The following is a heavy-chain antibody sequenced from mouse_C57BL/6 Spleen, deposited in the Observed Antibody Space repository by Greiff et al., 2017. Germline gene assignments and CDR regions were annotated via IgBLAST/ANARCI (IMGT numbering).Heavy chain of an antibody. D-gene: IGHD3-2*02. V-gene: IGHV1-26*01. CDR1: GYTFTDYY. CDR2: INPNNGGT. CDR3: ARTAQATGY. Sequence: EVQLQQSGPELVKPGASVKISCKASGYTFTDYYMNWVKQSHGKSLEWIGDINPNNGGTSYNQKFKGKATLTVDKSSSTAYLELRSLTSEDSAVYYCARTAQATGYWGQGTTLTVSS. J-gene: IGHJ2*01.